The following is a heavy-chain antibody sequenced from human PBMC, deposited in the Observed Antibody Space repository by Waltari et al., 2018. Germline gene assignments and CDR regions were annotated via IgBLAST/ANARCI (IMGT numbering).Heavy chain of an antibody. CDR1: GFTFSSYW. CDR2: IKQDGSEK. D-gene: IGHD3-3*01. V-gene: IGHV3-7*01. CDR3: ARPAADFWSGYYIFDY. J-gene: IGHJ4*02. Sequence: EVQLVESGGGLVQPGGSLRLSCAASGFTFSSYWMSWVRQAPGKGLEWVANIKQDGSEKYYVDSVKGRFTISRDNAKNLLYLQMNSLRAEDTAVYYCARPAADFWSGYYIFDYWGQGTLVTVSS.